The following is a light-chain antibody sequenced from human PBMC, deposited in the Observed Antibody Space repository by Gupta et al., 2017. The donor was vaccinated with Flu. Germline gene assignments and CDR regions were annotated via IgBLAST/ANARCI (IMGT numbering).Light chain of an antibody. J-gene: IGLJ2*01. CDR3: SSYRKTSTYSCI. CDR1: SSDVGADRY. CDR2: DVS. Sequence: QSALTQPASVSGSPGPPLTISCTGTSSDVGADRYVSWYQQHPDKAPKLMIYDVSNRRSGVSDRFSGSNSGYTAAPTISVLQAEDEADYYCSSYRKTSTYSCIFGGGTKLTVL. V-gene: IGLV2-14*01.